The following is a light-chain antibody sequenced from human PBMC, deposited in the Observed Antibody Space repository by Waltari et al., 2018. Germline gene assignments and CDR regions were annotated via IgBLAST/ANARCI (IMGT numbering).Light chain of an antibody. J-gene: IGKJ1*01. Sequence: DIQMTQSPSTLSASVGDRVTFTCRASESIGTSLAWYQQKSGKAPKLLIHHASTLEGGVPSRFSGSGAGTDFTLTISSLQPDDFATYFCQQYYTYSLWAFGQGTKVETK. V-gene: IGKV1-5*01. CDR3: QQYYTYSLWA. CDR1: ESIGTS. CDR2: HAS.